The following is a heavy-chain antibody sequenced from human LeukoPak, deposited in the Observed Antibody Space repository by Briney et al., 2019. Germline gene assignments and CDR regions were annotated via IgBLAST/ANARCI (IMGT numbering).Heavy chain of an antibody. CDR3: ARESYSGYVRWFDP. D-gene: IGHD5-12*01. CDR1: VYSYSDYY. Sequence: GASVKVSLKATVYSYSDYYIHWVRQAPGQGLAWMGWINPKTGGTHFEKKFQGRVTMTRDTSISTAYMELTRLTSDDTAVYYCARESYSGYVRWFDPWGQGALVTVSS. J-gene: IGHJ5*02. V-gene: IGHV1-2*02. CDR2: INPKTGGT.